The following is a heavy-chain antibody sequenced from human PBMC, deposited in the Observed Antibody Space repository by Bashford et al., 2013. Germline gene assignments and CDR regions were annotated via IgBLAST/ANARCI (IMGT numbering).Heavy chain of an antibody. CDR3: ARDHRWTSSYYYYGMDV. CDR1: VASIQRVVVTT. J-gene: IGHJ6*02. CDR2: XFYMGAP. V-gene: IGHV4-61*08. Sequence: LSETPVPVTLSLSLVASIQRVVVTTGARIRPAPRKGLEWIGYXFYMGAPATTLPSRRRVTISVDTPKNQFSLSLSSVTAADTAVYYCARDHRWTSSYYYYGMDVWGQGTTVTVSS. D-gene: IGHD3/OR15-3a*01.